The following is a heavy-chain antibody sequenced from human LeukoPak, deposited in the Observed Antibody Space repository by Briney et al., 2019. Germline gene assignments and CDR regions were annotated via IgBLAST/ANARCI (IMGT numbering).Heavy chain of an antibody. CDR1: GGTFSSYA. J-gene: IGHJ4*02. CDR3: GRDNSDYGDYGVDY. Sequence: SVKVSCKASGGTFSSYAISWVRQAPGQGLEWMGGIIPIFGTANYAQKFQGRVTITADESTSTAYMELSSLRSEDTAVYYCGRDNSDYGDYGVDYWGQGTLVTVSS. D-gene: IGHD4-17*01. CDR2: IIPIFGTA. V-gene: IGHV1-69*01.